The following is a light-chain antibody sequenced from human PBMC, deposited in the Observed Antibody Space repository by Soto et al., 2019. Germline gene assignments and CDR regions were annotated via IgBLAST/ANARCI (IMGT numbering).Light chain of an antibody. V-gene: IGKV3-15*01. J-gene: IGKJ4*01. CDR3: QQYKSWPPLT. CDR2: GAF. Sequence: DIVMTQSPAILSVSLGERATLSCLASQSISDNLAWYQQRSGQAPRLLIYGAFTRATGVPARFSGSGSGTEFTLTISSLQSDDFASYYCQQYKSWPPLTFGGGTKVE. CDR1: QSISDN.